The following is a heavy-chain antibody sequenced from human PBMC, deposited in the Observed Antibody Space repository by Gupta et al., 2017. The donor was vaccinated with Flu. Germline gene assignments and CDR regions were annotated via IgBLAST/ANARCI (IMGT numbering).Heavy chain of an antibody. CDR1: GFIFSAYG. D-gene: IGHD2-15*01. CDR3: ARDQREYCSGGDCYPQILDF. V-gene: IGHV3-30*03. J-gene: IGHJ4*02. Sequence: QVQLVESGGGVVKPGRSLRLSCAASGFIFSAYGIHWFRQAPGKGLEWVAVISYDGSYKYYGDSVKGRFTISRDNSKNTLYLQMNSLRPDDTAVYYCARDQREYCSGGDCYPQILDFWGQGSLVTVSP. CDR2: ISYDGSYK.